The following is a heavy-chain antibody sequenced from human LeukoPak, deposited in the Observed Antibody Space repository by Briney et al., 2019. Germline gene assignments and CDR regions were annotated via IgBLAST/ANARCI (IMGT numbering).Heavy chain of an antibody. Sequence: SETLSLTCTVSGGSISSYYWSWIRQPPGKGLEWIGYIYYSGSTNYNPSLKSRVTISVDTSKNQFSLKLSSVTAADTAVYYCARGRHYYDSSGYYGKFDYWGQGTLVTDSS. V-gene: IGHV4-59*01. CDR2: IYYSGST. D-gene: IGHD3-22*01. J-gene: IGHJ4*02. CDR1: GGSISSYY. CDR3: ARGRHYYDSSGYYGKFDY.